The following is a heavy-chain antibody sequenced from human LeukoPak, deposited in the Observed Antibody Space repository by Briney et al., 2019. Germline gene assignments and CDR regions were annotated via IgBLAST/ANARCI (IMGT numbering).Heavy chain of an antibody. D-gene: IGHD2-2*02. CDR2: IYTSGST. CDR3: AREGIVVVPAAISSLDAFDI. V-gene: IGHV4-4*07. J-gene: IGHJ3*02. Sequence: SETLSLTCTVSGGSLSSYYWSWIRQPAGKGLEWIGRIYTSGSTNYNPSLKSRVTMSVDTSKNQFSLKLSSVTAADTAVYYCAREGIVVVPAAISSLDAFDIWGQGTMVTVSS. CDR1: GGSLSSYY.